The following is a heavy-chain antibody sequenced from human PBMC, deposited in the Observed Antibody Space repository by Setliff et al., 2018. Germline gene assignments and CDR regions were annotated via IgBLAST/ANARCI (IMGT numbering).Heavy chain of an antibody. CDR2: IYISGST. D-gene: IGHD5-12*01. Sequence: SETLSLTCTVSGGSISSDSHYWGWIRQPAGKGLEWIGRIYISGSTIYNPPLNSRVTVSIDTSKNQFSLKLNSVTAADTAVYFCARGITSGGYWGQSSHYLDVWGKGTTVTVSS. V-gene: IGHV4-61*02. CDR1: GGSISSDSHY. CDR3: ARGITSGGYWGQSSHYLDV. J-gene: IGHJ6*03.